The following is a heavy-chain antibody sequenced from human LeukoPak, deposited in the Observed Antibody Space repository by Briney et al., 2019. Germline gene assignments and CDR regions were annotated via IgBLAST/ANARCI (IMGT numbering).Heavy chain of an antibody. Sequence: GGSLRLSCAASGFTFSSYGMHWVRQAPGKGLEWVAVIPYDGSNKYYADSVKGRFTISRDNSKNTLYLQMNSLRAEDTAVYYCAKVGYSSSPPDFDYWGQGTLVTVSS. V-gene: IGHV3-30*18. CDR2: IPYDGSNK. D-gene: IGHD6-6*01. J-gene: IGHJ4*02. CDR1: GFTFSSYG. CDR3: AKVGYSSSPPDFDY.